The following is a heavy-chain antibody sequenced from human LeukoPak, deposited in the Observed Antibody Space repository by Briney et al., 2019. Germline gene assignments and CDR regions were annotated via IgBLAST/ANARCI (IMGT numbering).Heavy chain of an antibody. CDR3: AKTIRAIIVSQGSVY. CDR2: ISDSGTIT. D-gene: IGHD3-10*01. V-gene: IGHV3-23*01. Sequence: PGGSLRLSCAASGFTFRSFGMSWVRQAPGKGLEWVSAISDSGTITYYADSVKGRFTISRDNSKNTLYLQMSSLRAEDTAVYYCAKTIRAIIVSQGSVYWGQGTLVPVSA. J-gene: IGHJ4*02. CDR1: GFTFRSFG.